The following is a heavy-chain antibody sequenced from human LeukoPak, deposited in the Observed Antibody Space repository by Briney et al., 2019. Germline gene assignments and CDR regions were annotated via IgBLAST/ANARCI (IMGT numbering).Heavy chain of an antibody. D-gene: IGHD2-15*01. J-gene: IGHJ6*02. Sequence: PGGSLRLSCTVSGFTFDDYAMHWVRHTPGKGLEWVAGITWNRDNIGYGDSVKGRFTISRDNVKNVLYLQMKSLRPEDTALYYCAKDLGSAITSALVLGVWGQGTTV. CDR1: GFTFDDYA. CDR3: AKDLGSAITSALVLGV. V-gene: IGHV3-9*01. CDR2: ITWNRDNI.